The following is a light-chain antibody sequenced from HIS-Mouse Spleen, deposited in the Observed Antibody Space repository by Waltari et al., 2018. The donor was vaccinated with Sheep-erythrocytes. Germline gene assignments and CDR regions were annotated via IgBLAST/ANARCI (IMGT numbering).Light chain of an antibody. CDR3: QQDYSYPVT. J-gene: IGKJ4*01. CDR1: QGMSSS. Sequence: AIRMTHSPSSLSASTGDRVTITCRASQGMSSSLAWSQQKPGKAPKLLIYAASTLQSGVPSRFSGSGSGTDFTLTISCLQSEDFATDYCQQDYSYPVTFGGGTKVEIK. CDR2: AAS. V-gene: IGKV1-8*01.